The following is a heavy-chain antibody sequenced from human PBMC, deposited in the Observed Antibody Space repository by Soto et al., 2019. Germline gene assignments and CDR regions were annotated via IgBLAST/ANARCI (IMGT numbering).Heavy chain of an antibody. CDR3: ATSSSWGWFDP. CDR2: IYYSGST. D-gene: IGHD6-13*01. CDR1: GGSINSYY. Sequence: QVQLQESGPGLEKPSETLSLTCTVCGGSINSYYCSWIRQPSGKGLEWIRYIYYSGSTNCNPSLKSRVTISVDTSKNQFSLKLSSVTAADTAVYHCATSSSWGWFDPWGQGTLVTVSS. J-gene: IGHJ5*02. V-gene: IGHV4-59*08.